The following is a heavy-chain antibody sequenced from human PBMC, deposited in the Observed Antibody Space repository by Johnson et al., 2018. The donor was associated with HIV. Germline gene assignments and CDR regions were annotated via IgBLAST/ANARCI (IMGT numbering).Heavy chain of an antibody. CDR2: IYSGGRT. J-gene: IGHJ3*02. CDR3: ARDHRAYCGGDCYSDAFDI. CDR1: GFPFSDYY. V-gene: IGHV3-66*01. Sequence: VQLVESGGGLVQPGGSLRLSCAASGFPFSDYYMSCIRQAPGKVLEWVSVIYSGGRTYYADSVLGRFTISRDNSKNTLYLQMNSLRAEDTAVYYCARDHRAYCGGDCYSDAFDIWGQGTMVTVSS. D-gene: IGHD2-21*02.